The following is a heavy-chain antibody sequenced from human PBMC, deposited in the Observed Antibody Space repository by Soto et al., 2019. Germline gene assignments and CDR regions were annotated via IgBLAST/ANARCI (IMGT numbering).Heavy chain of an antibody. J-gene: IGHJ5*02. CDR1: GGSVSSGGYY. CDR2: IYYSGST. D-gene: IGHD3-3*01. CDR3: ARGFEWLPYNWLDP. V-gene: IGHV4-61*08. Sequence: SETLSLTCTVSGGSVSSGGYYWSWIRQPPGKGLEWIGYIYYSGSTNYNPSLKSRVTISVDTSKNQFSLKLSSVTAADTAVYYCARGFEWLPYNWLDPWGQGALVTVSS.